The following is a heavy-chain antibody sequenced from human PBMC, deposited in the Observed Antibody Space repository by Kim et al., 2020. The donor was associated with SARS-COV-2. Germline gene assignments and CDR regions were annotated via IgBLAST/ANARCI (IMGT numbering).Heavy chain of an antibody. CDR1: GFTFSSYS. CDR3: ARDRAQALYYVSSGYPAFDI. Sequence: GGSLRLSCAASGFTFSSYSMNWVRQAPGKGLEWVSSISSSSSYIYYADSAKGGFTISRDNAKSSLYLEMNRLRAEDTAGYYCARDRAQALYYVSSGYPAFDIWGQETMVTVSS. CDR2: ISSSSSYI. V-gene: IGHV3-21*01. J-gene: IGHJ3*02. D-gene: IGHD3-22*01.